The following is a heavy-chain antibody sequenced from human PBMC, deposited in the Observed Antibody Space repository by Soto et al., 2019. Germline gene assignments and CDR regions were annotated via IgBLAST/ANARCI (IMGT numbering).Heavy chain of an antibody. Sequence: SVKVSCKASGGTFSSYAISWVRQAPGQGLEWMGGIIPIFGTANYAQKFQGRVTITADESTSTAYMELSSLRSEDTAVYYCARALFRGDGPFDAFEIWGQGTMVTVSS. J-gene: IGHJ3*02. V-gene: IGHV1-69*13. CDR3: ARALFRGDGPFDAFEI. D-gene: IGHD3-10*01. CDR2: IIPIFGTA. CDR1: GGTFSSYA.